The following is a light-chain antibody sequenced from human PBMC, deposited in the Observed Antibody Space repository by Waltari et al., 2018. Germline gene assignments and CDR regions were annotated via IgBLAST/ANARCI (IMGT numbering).Light chain of an antibody. CDR1: HRINSTD. J-gene: IGKJ5*01. Sequence: EVVLTQSPGILYLSPGESATLSCRSSHRINSTDLAWYRQKPGQAPRLIIYHASSRASGIPDRFSGRGSGTDFSLTISKLEPEDFAVYYCQHYGSSPPITFGQGTRLETK. CDR3: QHYGSSPPIT. V-gene: IGKV3-20*01. CDR2: HAS.